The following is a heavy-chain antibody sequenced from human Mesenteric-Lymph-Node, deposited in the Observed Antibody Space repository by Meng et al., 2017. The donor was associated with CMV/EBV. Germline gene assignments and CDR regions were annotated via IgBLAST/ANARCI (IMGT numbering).Heavy chain of an antibody. D-gene: IGHD2-15*01. CDR1: GFTFDDYG. J-gene: IGHJ4*02. V-gene: IGHV3-20*04. Sequence: GESLKISCAASGFTFDDYGMSWVRQVPGKGLEWVSGINWNGGSAAYADSVKGRFTISRDNAKNSLFLQMNSLRAEDAAVYYCAKDPFKADRGWSFSGGESPPGLYWGQGTLVTVSS. CDR3: AKDPFKADRGWSFSGGESPPGLY. CDR2: INWNGGSA.